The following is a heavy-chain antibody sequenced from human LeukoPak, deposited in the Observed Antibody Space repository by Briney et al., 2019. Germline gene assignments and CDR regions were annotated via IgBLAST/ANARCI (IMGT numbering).Heavy chain of an antibody. CDR3: ARVNTYYDFWSGLSGWFDP. D-gene: IGHD3-3*01. CDR2: ISSSISYI. Sequence: GGSLRLSCAASGFTFSSYSMNWVRQAPGKGLEWVSSISSSISYIYYADSVKGRFTISRDNAKNSLYLQMNSLRAEDTAVYYCARVNTYYDFWSGLSGWFDPWGQGTLVTVPS. V-gene: IGHV3-21*01. J-gene: IGHJ5*02. CDR1: GFTFSSYS.